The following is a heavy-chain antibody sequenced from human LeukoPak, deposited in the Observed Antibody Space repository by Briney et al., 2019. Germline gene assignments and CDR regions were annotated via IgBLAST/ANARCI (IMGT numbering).Heavy chain of an antibody. CDR2: ISAYNGNT. Sequence: GASVKVSCKASGYTFTSYGISWVRQAPGQGLEWMGWISAYNGNTNYAQKLQGRVTMTTDTSTSTAYMELRSLRSDDTAVYYCARLLRGGSGSYYTPPTKRGPLDYWGQGTLVTVSS. J-gene: IGHJ4*02. CDR1: GYTFTSYG. CDR3: ARLLRGGSGSYYTPPTKRGPLDY. D-gene: IGHD3-10*01. V-gene: IGHV1-18*01.